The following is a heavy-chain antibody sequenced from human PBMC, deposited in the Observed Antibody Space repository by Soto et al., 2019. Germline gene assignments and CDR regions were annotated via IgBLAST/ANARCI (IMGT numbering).Heavy chain of an antibody. CDR3: AAASSTSGGYSGMDV. CDR1: GFTFISSA. Sequence: QMQLVQSGPEVKKPGTSVKVSCKTSGFTFISSAMQWVRQARGQRLEWIGGIVVGSGHTNYAQKFQERVTITRDMSTATAYMELSSVRSEDTAVYYCAAASSTSGGYSGMDVWGQGSTVTVCS. J-gene: IGHJ6*02. D-gene: IGHD2-2*01. CDR2: IVVGSGHT. V-gene: IGHV1-58*02.